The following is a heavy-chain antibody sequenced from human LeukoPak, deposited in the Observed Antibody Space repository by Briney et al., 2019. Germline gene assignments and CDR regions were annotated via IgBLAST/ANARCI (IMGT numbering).Heavy chain of an antibody. CDR2: IRSKANNYAT. J-gene: IGHJ3*01. CDR3: VRLEGATAFDV. D-gene: IGHD1-26*01. CDR1: GFTFSGSA. Sequence: PGGSLRLSCAASGFTFSGSAMHWVRQASGKGLEWVGRIRSKANNYATTYAASVKGNFTISRDDSKDTAYLQMNSLKTEDTAVYYCVRLEGATAFDVWGQGTMVTVSS. V-gene: IGHV3-73*01.